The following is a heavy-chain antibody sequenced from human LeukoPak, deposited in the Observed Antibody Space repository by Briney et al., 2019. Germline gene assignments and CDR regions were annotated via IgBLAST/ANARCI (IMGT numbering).Heavy chain of an antibody. CDR2: IYYSGNT. J-gene: IGHJ4*02. V-gene: IGHV4-39*07. CDR1: GGSINNSSYY. Sequence: SETLSLICTVSGGSINNSSYYWGWIRQPPGKGLEWIGSIYYSGNTYYNPSLESRVTLSLDTSKNQFSLKLSSVTAADTAVYYCARDPYYDLLTDDYMEFTRGYFDYWGQGTLVTVSS. D-gene: IGHD3-9*01. CDR3: ARDPYYDLLTDDYMEFTRGYFDY.